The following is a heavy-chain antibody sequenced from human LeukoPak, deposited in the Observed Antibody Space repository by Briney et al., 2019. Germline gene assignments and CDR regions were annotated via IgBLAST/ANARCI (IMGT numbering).Heavy chain of an antibody. J-gene: IGHJ5*02. CDR2: IYPGGSDT. CDR1: GYSFTSYW. D-gene: IGHD3-9*01. V-gene: IGHV5-51*01. Sequence: GESLKISCKGSGYSFTSYWIGWVRQMPGKGLEWMGIIYPGGSDTRYSPSFQGQVTISADKSISTAYLQWSSLKASDTAMYYCATTGGTAYYDILTGLDPWGQGTLVTVSS. CDR3: ATTGGTAYYDILTGLDP.